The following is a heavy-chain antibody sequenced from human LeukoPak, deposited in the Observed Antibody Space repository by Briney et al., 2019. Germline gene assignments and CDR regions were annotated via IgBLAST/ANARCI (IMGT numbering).Heavy chain of an antibody. J-gene: IGHJ4*02. Sequence: SETLSLTCTVSGGSISSRSYYWGWIRQPPGKGLEWIGNIYHTGNSYCNPSLKSRVTISIDTSKNQFSLKLSSVTAADTAVYYCARRAYGSGWYYHFDYWGQGTLVAVSS. D-gene: IGHD6-19*01. CDR1: GGSISSRSYY. V-gene: IGHV4-39*01. CDR3: ARRAYGSGWYYHFDY. CDR2: IYHTGNS.